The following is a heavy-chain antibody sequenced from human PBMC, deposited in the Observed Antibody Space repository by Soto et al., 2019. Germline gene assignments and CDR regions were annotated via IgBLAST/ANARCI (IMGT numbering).Heavy chain of an antibody. Sequence: SETLSLTCAVYGGSFSGYYWSWIRQPPGKGLEWIGEINHSGSTNYNPSLKSRVTISVDTSKNQFSLKLSSVTTADTAVYYCAGSNSSSWPGGFDYWGQGTLVTVSS. CDR1: GGSFSGYY. CDR3: AGSNSSSWPGGFDY. CDR2: INHSGST. V-gene: IGHV4-34*01. D-gene: IGHD6-13*01. J-gene: IGHJ4*02.